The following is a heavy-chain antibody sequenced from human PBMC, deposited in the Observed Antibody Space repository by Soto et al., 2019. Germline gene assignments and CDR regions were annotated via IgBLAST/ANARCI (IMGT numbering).Heavy chain of an antibody. CDR3: ARDGYRDAFDI. CDR2: IYYRGST. Sequence: PSETLSLTCTVSGGSISSYYWSWIRQPPGKGLEWIGYIYYRGSTNYNPSLKSRVTISVDTSKNQLSLKLSSVTAADTAVYYCARDGYRDAFDIWGQGTMVTVSS. J-gene: IGHJ3*02. V-gene: IGHV4-59*01. D-gene: IGHD5-18*01. CDR1: GGSISSYY.